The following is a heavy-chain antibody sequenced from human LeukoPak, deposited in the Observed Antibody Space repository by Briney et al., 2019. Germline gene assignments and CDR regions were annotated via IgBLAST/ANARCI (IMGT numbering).Heavy chain of an antibody. CDR2: TRNKAKSYTT. CDR3: VRVVTPPSGNYYFDL. D-gene: IGHD1-7*01. J-gene: IGHJ2*01. V-gene: IGHV3-72*01. Sequence: GGSLRLSCAASGSTVSSNYMSWVRQAPGKGLEWVGLTRNKAKSYTTEYAASVKGRFTISRDDSQTSLYVQMNSLQTEDTAVYYCVRVVTPPSGNYYFDLWGRGTLVAVSS. CDR1: GSTVSSNY.